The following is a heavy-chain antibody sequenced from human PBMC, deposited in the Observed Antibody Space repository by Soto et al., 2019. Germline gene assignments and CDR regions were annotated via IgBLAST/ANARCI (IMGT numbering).Heavy chain of an antibody. CDR2: IYYSGST. J-gene: IGHJ4*02. V-gene: IGHV4-59*08. CDR3: ARVGGFGATTIDY. D-gene: IGHD3-10*01. CDR1: GSSISSYY. Sequence: SETLSITCTVSGSSISSYYWSWIRQPPGKGLEWIGYIYYSGSTNYNPSLKSRVTISVDTSKNQFSLKLSSVTAADTAVYYCARVGGFGATTIDYWGQGTLVTVSS.